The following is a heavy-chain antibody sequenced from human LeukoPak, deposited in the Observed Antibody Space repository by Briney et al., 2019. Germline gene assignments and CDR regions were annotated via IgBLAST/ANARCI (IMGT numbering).Heavy chain of an antibody. Sequence: GGSLRLSCAASGFTFSSYAMSWVRQAPGKGLEWVSAISGSGGSTYYADSVKGRFTISRDNSKNTLYLQMNSLRAEDTAVYYCAKAQYPNYYGSGSYYAIPFDYWGQGTLVTVSS. J-gene: IGHJ4*02. V-gene: IGHV3-23*01. CDR3: AKAQYPNYYGSGSYYAIPFDY. D-gene: IGHD3-10*01. CDR2: ISGSGGST. CDR1: GFTFSSYA.